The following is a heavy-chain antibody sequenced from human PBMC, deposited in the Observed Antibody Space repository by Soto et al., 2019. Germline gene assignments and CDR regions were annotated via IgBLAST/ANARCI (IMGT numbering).Heavy chain of an antibody. CDR3: VVVVVAATTPGGYY. V-gene: IGHV1-69*12. J-gene: IGHJ4*02. CDR1: GGTFSSYA. CDR2: IIPIFGTA. D-gene: IGHD2-15*01. Sequence: QVQLVQSGAEVKKPGSSVKVSCKASGGTFSSYAISWVRQAPGQGLEWMGGIIPIFGTANYAQKFQGRVTXXAXEXXSQDSMELSSLRSEDTAVYYCVVVVVAATTPGGYYWGQGTLVTVSS.